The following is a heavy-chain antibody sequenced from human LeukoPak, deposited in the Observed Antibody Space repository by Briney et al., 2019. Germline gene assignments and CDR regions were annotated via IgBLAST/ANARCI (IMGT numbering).Heavy chain of an antibody. J-gene: IGHJ4*02. CDR3: ARDVRGVII. CDR1: GGSISSSSYY. D-gene: IGHD3-10*02. V-gene: IGHV4-61*01. Sequence: NSSETLSLTCTVSGGSISSSSYYWSWIRQPPGKGLEWIGYIYYSGSTNYNPSLKSRVTISVDTSKNQFSLKLSSVTAADTAVYYCARDVRGVIIWGQGTLVTVSS. CDR2: IYYSGST.